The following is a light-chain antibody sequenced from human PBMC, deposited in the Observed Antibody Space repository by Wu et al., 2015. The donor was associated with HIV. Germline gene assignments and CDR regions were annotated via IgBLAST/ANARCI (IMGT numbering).Light chain of an antibody. Sequence: DIQMTQSPSSLSASVGDRVTITCRASQSISSWLAWYQQKPGKAPKLLVYKASSLESGVPSRFSGSGSGTEFTLTISSLQPDDFATYYCQNYHSAPYSFGQGTKLEIK. J-gene: IGKJ2*03. CDR2: KAS. V-gene: IGKV1-5*03. CDR1: QSISSW. CDR3: QNYHSAPYS.